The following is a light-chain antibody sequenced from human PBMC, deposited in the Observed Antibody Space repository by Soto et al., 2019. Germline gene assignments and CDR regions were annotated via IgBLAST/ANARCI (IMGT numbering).Light chain of an antibody. CDR3: QQYGSSPPWT. J-gene: IGKJ1*01. Sequence: EIVLTQSPGTLSLSPGERATLSCRASQSVSSSYLAWYQQKPGQAPRLLIYGASSRATGIPYRFSGSGSGTDFTLTISRLEPEDLEVYYCQQYGSSPPWTFGQGTKVEIK. CDR1: QSVSSSY. CDR2: GAS. V-gene: IGKV3-20*01.